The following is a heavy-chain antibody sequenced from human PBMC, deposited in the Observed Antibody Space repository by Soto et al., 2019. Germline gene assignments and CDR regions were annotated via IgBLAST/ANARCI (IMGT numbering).Heavy chain of an antibody. Sequence: QVQLVQSGAEVKKPGSSVKVSCKASGGTFSSYAISWVRQAPGQGLEWMGGIIPIFGTANYAQKFQGSVRNTAHQSTSTAYMELSSLRSDDTAVYYCARRAGSSSSVAPYYYYYYGMDVWGQGTTVTVSS. D-gene: IGHD6-6*01. V-gene: IGHV1-69*01. CDR3: ARRAGSSSSVAPYYYYYYGMDV. CDR1: GGTFSSYA. J-gene: IGHJ6*02. CDR2: IIPIFGTA.